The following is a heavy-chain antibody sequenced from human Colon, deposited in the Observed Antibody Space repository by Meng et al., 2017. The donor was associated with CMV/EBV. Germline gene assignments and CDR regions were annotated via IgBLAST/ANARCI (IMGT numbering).Heavy chain of an antibody. D-gene: IGHD4-11*01. CDR2: IYSGGSST. CDR1: GFTFSSYA. J-gene: IGHJ3*02. CDR3: AKSLQTLALRGVGAFDI. V-gene: IGHV3-23*03. Sequence: GSLKISCAASGFTFSSYAMSWVRQAPGKGLEWVSVIYSGGSSTYYADSVKGRFTISRDNSKNTLYLQMNSLRAEDTAVYYCAKSLQTLALRGVGAFDIWGQGTMVTVSS.